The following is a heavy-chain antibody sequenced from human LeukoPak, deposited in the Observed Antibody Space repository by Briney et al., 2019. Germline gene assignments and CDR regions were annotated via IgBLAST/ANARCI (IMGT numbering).Heavy chain of an antibody. J-gene: IGHJ5*02. D-gene: IGHD2-2*02. Sequence: ASVKVSCKASGYTFTGYYMHWVRQAPGQGLEWMGWINPNSGGTYYAQKFQGRVTMTRNTSISTAYMELGSLRSEDTAVYYCARVDIVVVPAAIVGGYDPWGQGTLVTVSS. CDR1: GYTFTGYY. V-gene: IGHV1-2*02. CDR3: ARVDIVVVPAAIVGGYDP. CDR2: INPNSGGT.